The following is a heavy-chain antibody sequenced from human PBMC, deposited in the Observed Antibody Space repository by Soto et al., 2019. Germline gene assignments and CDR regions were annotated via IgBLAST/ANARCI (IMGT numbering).Heavy chain of an antibody. D-gene: IGHD6-19*01. CDR1: GFTFSIHG. Sequence: QVQLVESGGGVVQPGRSLRLSCAASGFTFSIHGMHWVRQAPGKGLEWVAVIWYDGSNKYYADSVKGRFTISRDDSKNMVYLQMNSLRAEDTAVYYCVRDGWYSIQAPYWGQGTLVTVSS. J-gene: IGHJ1*01. CDR3: VRDGWYSIQAPY. V-gene: IGHV3-33*01. CDR2: IWYDGSNK.